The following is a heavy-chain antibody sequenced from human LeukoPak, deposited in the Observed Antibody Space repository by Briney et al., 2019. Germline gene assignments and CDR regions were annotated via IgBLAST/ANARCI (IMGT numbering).Heavy chain of an antibody. CDR1: GYTFTGYY. CDR3: ATPRGELLSDAFDI. J-gene: IGHJ3*02. D-gene: IGHD1-26*01. Sequence: AASVKVSCKASGYTFTGYYMHWVRQAPGQGLEWMGWINPNSGGTNYAQKFQGRVTMTRDTSISTAYMELSRLRSDDTAVYYCATPRGELLSDAFDIWGQGTMVTVSS. V-gene: IGHV1-2*02. CDR2: INPNSGGT.